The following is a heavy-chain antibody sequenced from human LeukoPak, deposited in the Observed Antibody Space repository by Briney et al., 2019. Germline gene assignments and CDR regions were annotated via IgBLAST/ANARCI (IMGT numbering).Heavy chain of an antibody. J-gene: IGHJ3*02. CDR3: ARSRVRGVIGAFDI. CDR2: INHSGST. V-gene: IGHV4-34*01. D-gene: IGHD3-10*01. Sequence: PSETLSLTCAVYGGSFSGYYWSWIRQPPGKGLEWIGEINHSGSTNYNPSLKSRATISVDTSKNQFSLKLSSVTAADTAVYYCARSRVRGVIGAFDIWGQGTMVTVSS. CDR1: GGSFSGYY.